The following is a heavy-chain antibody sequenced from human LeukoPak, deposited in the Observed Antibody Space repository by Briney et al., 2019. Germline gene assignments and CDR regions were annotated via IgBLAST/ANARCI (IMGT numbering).Heavy chain of an antibody. J-gene: IGHJ6*03. D-gene: IGHD4-17*01. CDR3: ARDMLGDYPPLYYYYYYMDV. CDR1: GYTFTSYG. V-gene: IGHV1-18*01. Sequence: ASVKVSFTASGYTFTSYGISWVRQAPGQGLEWMGWISAYNGNTNYAQKLQGRVTMTTDTSTSTAYMELRSLRSDDTAVYYCARDMLGDYPPLYYYYYYMDVWGKGTTVTVSS. CDR2: ISAYNGNT.